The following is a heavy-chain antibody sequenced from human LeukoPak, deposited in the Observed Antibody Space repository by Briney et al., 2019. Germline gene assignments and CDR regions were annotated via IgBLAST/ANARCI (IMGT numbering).Heavy chain of an antibody. CDR3: ARRGQWLYYFDY. CDR2: IYYSGTT. Sequence: SETLSLTCTVSGDSISSSTYYWVWIRQPPGKGLEWIGSIYYSGTTYYNSSLKSRVTVSVDTSKNQFSLRLSSVTAADTAVYYCARRGQWLYYFDYWGQGTLVTVSS. CDR1: GDSISSSTYY. J-gene: IGHJ4*02. V-gene: IGHV4-39*01. D-gene: IGHD6-19*01.